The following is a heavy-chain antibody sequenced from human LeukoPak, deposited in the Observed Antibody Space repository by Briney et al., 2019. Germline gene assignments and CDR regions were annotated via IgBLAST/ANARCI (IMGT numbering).Heavy chain of an antibody. CDR1: GLTFSSYA. D-gene: IGHD6-13*01. CDR3: AKDRVKINPIAAAYYFDY. V-gene: IGHV3-23*01. Sequence: AGASLRLSCAASGLTFSSYAMRCVSQPPGRWLEWGSGISDSGGSTYYADSVKGRFTISRDNSKNTLYLQMNSLRAEDTAVYYCAKDRVKINPIAAAYYFDYWGQGTLVTVSS. CDR2: ISDSGGST. J-gene: IGHJ4*02.